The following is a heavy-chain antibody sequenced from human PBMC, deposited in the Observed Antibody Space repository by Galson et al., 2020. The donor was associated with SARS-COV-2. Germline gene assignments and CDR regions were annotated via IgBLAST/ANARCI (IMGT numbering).Heavy chain of an antibody. J-gene: IGHJ6*02. CDR2: ISGSGGGT. CDR3: ARKAVPTMSYYYGMDV. V-gene: IGHV3-23*01. D-gene: IGHD5-12*01. CDR1: GFTFKNYA. Sequence: GGSMRLSCVASGFTFKNYAMTWVRQAPGKGLEWVSGISGSGGGTYYADSVKGRFTISRDNSKNALYLQMNSLRAEDTAVYYCARKAVPTMSYYYGMDVGGQGTTMTVSS.